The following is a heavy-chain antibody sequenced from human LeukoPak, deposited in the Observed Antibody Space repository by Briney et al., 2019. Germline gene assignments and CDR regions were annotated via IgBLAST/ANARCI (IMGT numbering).Heavy chain of an antibody. CDR3: ARKTYGSEFYVDY. CDR2: ISSSGSTI. J-gene: IGHJ4*02. CDR1: GFTFSDYY. D-gene: IGHD3-10*01. Sequence: GGSLRLSCEVSGFTFSDYYMSWIRQAPGMGLEWLSYISSSGSTIYYADSVKGRFTISRDSANNSLYLQMNGLRAEDTVVYFCARKTYGSEFYVDYWGQGTLVTVSS. V-gene: IGHV3-11*01.